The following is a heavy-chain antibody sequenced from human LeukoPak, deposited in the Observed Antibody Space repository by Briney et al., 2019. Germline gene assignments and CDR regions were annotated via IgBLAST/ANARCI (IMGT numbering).Heavy chain of an antibody. CDR1: GFTVSSNY. D-gene: IGHD5-12*01. V-gene: IGHV3-53*01. CDR3: AKNFRSGYSGYDRLMDV. Sequence: GGSLRLSCAASGFTVSSNYMSWVRQAPGKGLEWVSVIYSGGSTYYADSVKGRFTISRDNSKNTLYLQMNSLRAEDTAVYYCAKNFRSGYSGYDRLMDVWGQGTTVTVSS. J-gene: IGHJ6*02. CDR2: IYSGGST.